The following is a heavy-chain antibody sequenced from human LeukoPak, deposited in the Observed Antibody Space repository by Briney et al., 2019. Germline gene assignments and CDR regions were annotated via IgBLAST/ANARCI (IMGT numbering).Heavy chain of an antibody. D-gene: IGHD1-26*01. CDR2: IYHSGST. CDR3: ASVAGGSYHFDY. J-gene: IGHJ4*02. V-gene: IGHV4-30-2*02. Sequence: PSQTLSLTCAVSGGSISSGGHSWSWIRQPPGKGLEWIGYIYHSGSTYYNPSLKSRVTISVDTSKNQFSLKLSSVTAADTAVYYCASVAGGSYHFDYWGQGTLVTVSS. CDR1: GGSISSGGHS.